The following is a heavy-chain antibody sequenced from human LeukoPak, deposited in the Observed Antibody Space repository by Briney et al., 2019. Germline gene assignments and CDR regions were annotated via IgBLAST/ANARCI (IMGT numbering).Heavy chain of an antibody. CDR1: GGSISSSTYY. D-gene: IGHD3-22*01. CDR2: IYYSGST. J-gene: IGHJ3*02. CDR3: ARDLSSGYYGAFDI. Sequence: SETLCLTCTVSGGSISSSTYYWGWIRQPPGKGLEWIGSIYYSGSTYYNPSLKSRVTISVDTSKNQFSLKLNSVTAADTAVYYCARDLSSGYYGAFDIWGQGTMVTVSS. V-gene: IGHV4-39*02.